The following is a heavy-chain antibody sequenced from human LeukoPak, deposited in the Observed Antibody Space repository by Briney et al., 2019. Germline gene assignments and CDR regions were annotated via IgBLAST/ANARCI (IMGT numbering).Heavy chain of an antibody. Sequence: GGSLRLSCAASGFTFSSFVMHWVRQAPGKGLEWVAVISSDGNNEYYADSVKGRFTISRDNSKNTLYLQITSLRTEDTGVYYCARDRLGTVVAGAFDYCGQGTLVTVSS. D-gene: IGHD6-19*01. J-gene: IGHJ4*02. CDR2: ISSDGNNE. V-gene: IGHV3-30-3*01. CDR3: ARDRLGTVVAGAFDY. CDR1: GFTFSSFV.